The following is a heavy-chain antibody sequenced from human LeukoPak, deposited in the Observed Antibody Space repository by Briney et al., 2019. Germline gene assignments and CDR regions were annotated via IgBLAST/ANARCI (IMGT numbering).Heavy chain of an antibody. D-gene: IGHD3-10*01. CDR1: GGSISSSSYY. CDR3: ARGGFYYYGSGIHPNWFDP. J-gene: IGHJ5*02. V-gene: IGHV4-39*07. Sequence: PSETLSLTCTVSGGSISSSSYYWGWIRQPPGKGLEWIGSIYYSGSTYYNPSLKSRVTISVDTSKNQFSLKLSSVTAADTAVYYCARGGFYYYGSGIHPNWFDPWGQGTLVTVSS. CDR2: IYYSGST.